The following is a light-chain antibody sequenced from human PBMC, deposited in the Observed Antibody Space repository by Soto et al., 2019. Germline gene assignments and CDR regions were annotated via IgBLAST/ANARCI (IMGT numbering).Light chain of an antibody. CDR2: HAS. V-gene: IGKV3-15*01. Sequence: EIVMTQSPATLSVSPGERATLSCRASQSVSNNLAWYQQKPGQAPRLLIYHASTRAPGIPARFSGSVSGRELTLTISSVQSEDSAVYYCQHYNSWPLTFGGGTKVEIK. CDR3: QHYNSWPLT. CDR1: QSVSNN. J-gene: IGKJ4*01.